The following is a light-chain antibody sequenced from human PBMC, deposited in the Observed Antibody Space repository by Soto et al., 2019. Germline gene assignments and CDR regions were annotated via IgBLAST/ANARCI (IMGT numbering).Light chain of an antibody. CDR2: DAS. J-gene: IGKJ1*01. CDR1: QSVSSY. CDR3: QQRSSWPRT. V-gene: IGKV3-11*01. Sequence: EIVLTQSPATLSLSPGERATLSCRASQSVSSYLAWYQQKPDQVTRLVIYDASNRATGIPGRLSGSGSGTDFTLTISSLGPEDFGVYYCQQRSSWPRTFGQGTKVVIK.